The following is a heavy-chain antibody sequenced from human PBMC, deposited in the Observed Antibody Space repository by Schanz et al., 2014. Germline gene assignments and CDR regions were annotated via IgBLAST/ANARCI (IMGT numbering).Heavy chain of an antibody. J-gene: IGHJ3*02. CDR3: ARKMKLGVYGGKGHDSLDI. D-gene: IGHD4-17*01. CDR1: GFTFDKYA. V-gene: IGHV3-9*01. Sequence: EVQLLESGGGLVQPGKSLRLSCAASGFTFDKYAMHWVRQAPGKGLEWVSVISWNSGTIGYADSVKGRFTISRDNAKNTLYLQMNTLRAEDTAVYYCARKMKLGVYGGKGHDSLDIWGQGTMXTVSS. CDR2: ISWNSGTI.